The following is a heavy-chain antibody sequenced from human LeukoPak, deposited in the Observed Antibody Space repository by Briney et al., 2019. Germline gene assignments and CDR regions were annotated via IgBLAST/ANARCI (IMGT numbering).Heavy chain of an antibody. CDR2: INAGNGNT. J-gene: IGHJ4*02. CDR1: GYTFTSYA. CDR3: AGDALYEFGEFHFDY. D-gene: IGHD3-10*01. V-gene: IGHV1-3*01. Sequence: ASVKLSCKASGYTFTSYAMHWVRQAPGQRLEWMGWINAGNGNTKYSQKFQGRVTITRDTSASTAYMELSSLRSEDTAVYYCAGDALYEFGEFHFDYWGQGTLVSVSS.